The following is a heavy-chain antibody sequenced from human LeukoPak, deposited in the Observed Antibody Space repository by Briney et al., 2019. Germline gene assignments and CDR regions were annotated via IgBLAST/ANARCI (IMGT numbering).Heavy chain of an antibody. Sequence: PSETLSLTCAVYGGSFSGYYWSWIRQPPGKGLEWIGEINHRGSTNYNPSLKSRVTISVDTSKNQFSLKLSSVTAADTAVYYCARGRNDFWSGYFSSPFDYWGQGTLVTVSS. CDR1: GGSFSGYY. J-gene: IGHJ4*02. V-gene: IGHV4-34*01. CDR3: ARGRNDFWSGYFSSPFDY. CDR2: INHRGST. D-gene: IGHD3-3*01.